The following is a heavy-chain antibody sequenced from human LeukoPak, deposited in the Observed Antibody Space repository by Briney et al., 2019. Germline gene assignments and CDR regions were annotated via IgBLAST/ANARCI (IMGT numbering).Heavy chain of an antibody. CDR3: Y. J-gene: IGHJ4*02. CDR2: IYYNERT. CDR1: GGSVSTYY. Sequence: KPSETLSLTCNVSGGSVSTYYWSWIRQTPGKALEWIGYIYYNERTNYNPSLKSRVTISVDTSKNQFSLKVTSVTTADTAVYFDYWGQGALVTVSS. V-gene: IGHV4-59*02.